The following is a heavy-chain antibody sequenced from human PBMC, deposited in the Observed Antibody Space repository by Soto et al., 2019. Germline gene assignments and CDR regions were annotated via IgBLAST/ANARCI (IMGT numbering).Heavy chain of an antibody. J-gene: IGHJ4*02. D-gene: IGHD5-18*01. CDR3: ARLASSGDTAFGLSYFDY. Sequence: GASVKVSCKVSGYTLTELSMHWVRQAPGKGLEWMGGFDPEDGETIYAQKFQGRVTMTEDTSTDTAYMELSSLRSEDTAVYYCARLASSGDTAFGLSYFDYWGQGTLVTVSS. CDR2: FDPEDGET. V-gene: IGHV1-24*01. CDR1: GYTLTELS.